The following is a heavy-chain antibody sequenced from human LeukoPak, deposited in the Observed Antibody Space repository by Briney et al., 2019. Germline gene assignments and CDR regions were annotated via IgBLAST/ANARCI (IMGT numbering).Heavy chain of an antibody. J-gene: IGHJ5*02. CDR2: IIPIFGTT. V-gene: IGHV1-69*13. Sequence: ASVKVSCKASGGTFSSYAISWVRQAPGQGLEWMGGIIPIFGTTNYAQKFQGRVTITADESTSTAYMELSSLRSEDTAVYYCARGGRGLVRANWFDPWGQGTLVTVSS. D-gene: IGHD6-19*01. CDR1: GGTFSSYA. CDR3: ARGGRGLVRANWFDP.